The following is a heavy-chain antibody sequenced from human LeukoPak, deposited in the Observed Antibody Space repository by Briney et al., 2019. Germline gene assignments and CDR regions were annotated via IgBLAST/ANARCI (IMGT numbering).Heavy chain of an antibody. CDR3: ARSASQGYDFWSGYYPGFDY. J-gene: IGHJ4*02. CDR1: GFTFSSYD. CDR2: IGTAGDT. D-gene: IGHD3-3*01. V-gene: IGHV3-13*01. Sequence: GGSLRLSCAASGFTFSSYDMHWVRQATGKGLEWVSAIGTAGDTYYPGSVKGRFTISRENAKNSLYPQMNSLRAGDTAVYYCARSASQGYDFWSGYYPGFDYWGQGTLVTVSS.